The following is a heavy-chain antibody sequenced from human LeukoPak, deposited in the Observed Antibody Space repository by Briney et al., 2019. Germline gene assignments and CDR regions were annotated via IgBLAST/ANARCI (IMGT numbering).Heavy chain of an antibody. CDR1: GITVSSNY. Sequence: GGSLSLSGAASGITVSSNYMNWVRQAPGKGLEWVSVIYGGGNIYYADSVKGRFTISRDNSKKTLNLQMNSLRAEDTAGYYCARGAGYNYPYYFYYWGQGTLVTVSS. CDR2: IYGGGNI. V-gene: IGHV3-53*01. CDR3: ARGAGYNYPYYFYY. J-gene: IGHJ4*02. D-gene: IGHD5-24*01.